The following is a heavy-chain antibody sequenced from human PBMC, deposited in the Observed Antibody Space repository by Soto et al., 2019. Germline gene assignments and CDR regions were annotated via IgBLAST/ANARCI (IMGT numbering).Heavy chain of an antibody. CDR1: GGSISSGGYY. CDR2: IYYSGST. D-gene: IGHD2-2*01. J-gene: IGHJ6*02. V-gene: IGHV4-31*03. Sequence: SETLSLTCTVSGGSISSGGYYWSWIRQQPGKGMEWIGYIYYSGSTNYNPSLKSRVTISVDKSKNQFSLKPSSVTAADTAVYYFARGPYQLLSYYYYYGMDVWGQGTTVTVSS. CDR3: ARGPYQLLSYYYYYGMDV.